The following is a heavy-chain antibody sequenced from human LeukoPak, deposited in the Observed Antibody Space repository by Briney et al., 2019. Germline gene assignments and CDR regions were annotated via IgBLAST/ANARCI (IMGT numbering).Heavy chain of an antibody. CDR3: ARGGTLEYFQH. J-gene: IGHJ1*01. Sequence: PGGSLRLSCAASGFSVSNTYMSWVRQAPRKGLEWVSYISSSGSTIYYADSVKGRFTISRDNAKNSLYLQMNSLRAEDTAAYYCARGGTLEYFQHWGQGTLVTVSS. CDR1: GFSVSNTY. V-gene: IGHV3-11*04. CDR2: ISSSGSTI.